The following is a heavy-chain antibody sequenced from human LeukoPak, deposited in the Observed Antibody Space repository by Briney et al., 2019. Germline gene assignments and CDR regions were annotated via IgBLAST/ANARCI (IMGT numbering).Heavy chain of an antibody. CDR2: IIPIFGTA. CDR1: GGTFSSYA. CDR3: ARARRKWQTAYYYYYGMDV. Sequence: ASVKVSCKASGGTFSSYAISWVRQAPGQGLEWMGGIIPIFGTANYAQKFQGRVTITADESTSTAYMELSSLRSEDTAVYYCARARRKWQTAYYYYYGMDVRGQGTTVTVSS. D-gene: IGHD5-12*01. J-gene: IGHJ6*02. V-gene: IGHV1-69*13.